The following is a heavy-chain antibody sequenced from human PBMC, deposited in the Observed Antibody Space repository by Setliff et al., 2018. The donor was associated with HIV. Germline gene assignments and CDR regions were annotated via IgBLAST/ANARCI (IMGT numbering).Heavy chain of an antibody. J-gene: IGHJ4*02. CDR1: GVSISSGDYF. Sequence: SKTLSLTCTVSGVSISSGDYFLCWIRQSPGKGLAWIGCIYYSGSAYYNPSLQSRVTISVDTSKNQVSLKLNSMTAAGTAVYFCVRGPQWLVQKGRVDYFDYWGQGALVTVSS. D-gene: IGHD6-19*01. CDR2: IYYSGSA. CDR3: VRGPQWLVQKGRVDYFDY. V-gene: IGHV4-30-4*08.